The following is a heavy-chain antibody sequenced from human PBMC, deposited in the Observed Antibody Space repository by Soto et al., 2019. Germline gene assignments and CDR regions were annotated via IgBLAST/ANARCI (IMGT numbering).Heavy chain of an antibody. CDR3: ARASYYSDSFGYFLDS. CDR2: IYYSGST. J-gene: IGHJ4*02. D-gene: IGHD3-22*01. CDR1: GGSISPYY. Sequence: SETLSLTCTVSGGSISPYYWSWIRQTPGKGLEWIAYIYYSGSTNYNPSLKSRVTISVDTSKNQCSLKLSSVTAADTAVYYCARASYYSDSFGYFLDSWGQGTLVTVAS. V-gene: IGHV4-59*01.